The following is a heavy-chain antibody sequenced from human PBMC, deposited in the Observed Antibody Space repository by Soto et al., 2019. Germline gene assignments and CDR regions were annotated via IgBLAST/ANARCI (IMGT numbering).Heavy chain of an antibody. J-gene: IGHJ4*02. CDR1: GGSITSTNHY. CDR2: IFDSGTT. CDR3: AREVSGPGAFDY. Sequence: QVQLEQSGPGLVKPSQTLSLTCNISGGSITSTNHYWSWIRQSPREGLEWIGYIFDSGTTHYNPLFKGRVTFLGDTSQSQFPLTMHSVTVADSAVYYCAREVSGPGAFDYWGRGTLVTVSS. V-gene: IGHV4-31*02. D-gene: IGHD2-8*02.